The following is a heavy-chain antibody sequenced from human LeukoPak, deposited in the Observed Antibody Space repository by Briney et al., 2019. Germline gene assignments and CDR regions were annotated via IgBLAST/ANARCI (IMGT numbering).Heavy chain of an antibody. CDR2: IYYSGST. CDR1: GGSISSYY. D-gene: IGHD6-13*01. Sequence: SETLSLTCTVSGGSISSYYWSWIRQPPGKGLEWIGYIYYSGSTNYNPSLKSRVTISVDTSKNQFSLKLSSVTAADTAVYYCARGRYSSSWTRAFDIWGQGTMVTVSS. J-gene: IGHJ3*02. V-gene: IGHV4-59*12. CDR3: ARGRYSSSWTRAFDI.